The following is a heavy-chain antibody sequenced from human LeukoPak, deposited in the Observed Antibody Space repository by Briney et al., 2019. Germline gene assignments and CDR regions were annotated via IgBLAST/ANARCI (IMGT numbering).Heavy chain of an antibody. Sequence: GGSLRLSCAVSGFTFSSYGMSWVRQAPGKGLEWVSTISVSGRSTYYADSVKGRFTISRDNSENTLYLQMNSLRGEDTAIYFCAKGARGFQLHRGAFDIWGQGTMVTVSS. CDR3: AKGARGFQLHRGAFDI. D-gene: IGHD2-2*01. CDR1: GFTFSSYG. V-gene: IGHV3-23*01. CDR2: ISVSGRST. J-gene: IGHJ3*02.